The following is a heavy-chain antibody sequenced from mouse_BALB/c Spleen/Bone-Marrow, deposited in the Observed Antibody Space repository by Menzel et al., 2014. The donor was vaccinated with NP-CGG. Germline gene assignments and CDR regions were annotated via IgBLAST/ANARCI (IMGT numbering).Heavy chain of an antibody. CDR2: ISSGSSTI. J-gene: IGHJ3*01. CDR1: GFTFCSFG. D-gene: IGHD2-1*01. Sequence: EVKLVESGGGLVQPGGSRKLSCAASGFTFCSFGMHWVRQAPEKGLEWVAYISSGSSTIYYADTVKGRVTISRDNPKNTLFLQMTSLRSEDTAMYCCARGGNFAWFAYWGQGTLVTVSA. V-gene: IGHV5-17*02. CDR3: ARGGNFAWFAY.